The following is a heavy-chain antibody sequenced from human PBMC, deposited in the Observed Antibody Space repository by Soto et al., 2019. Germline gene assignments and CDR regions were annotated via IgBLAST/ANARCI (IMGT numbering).Heavy chain of an antibody. V-gene: IGHV1-18*01. CDR2: INPYNGNT. CDR3: AKGAGWEPQDYFDY. D-gene: IGHD1-26*01. CDR1: GYTFTSYG. J-gene: IGHJ4*02. Sequence: QVQLVQSGAEVKMPGASVKVSCKASGYTFTSYGIIWVRQAPGQGLEWIGWINPYNGNTKFAQKLQGRVTMTTDTSTSTAYMELRSVRSDDTAVYYCAKGAGWEPQDYFDYWGQGTLVTVSS.